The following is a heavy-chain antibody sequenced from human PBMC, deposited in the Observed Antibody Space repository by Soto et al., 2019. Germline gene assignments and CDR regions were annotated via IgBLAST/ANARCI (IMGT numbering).Heavy chain of an antibody. V-gene: IGHV3-23*01. CDR2: VSAGGTSA. CDR1: GFTFSSYA. CDR3: ADRCSGGRCSPFDN. Sequence: EVQLLESGGGLVQPGGSLRLSCAASGFTFSSYAMGWVRQAPGKGLEWVSAVSAGGTSAYYVASVEGRFTISRDNSKNALYRQMNSLRVEDTARYYCADRCSGGRCSPFDNWGQGTLVTVAS. D-gene: IGHD2-15*01. J-gene: IGHJ4*02.